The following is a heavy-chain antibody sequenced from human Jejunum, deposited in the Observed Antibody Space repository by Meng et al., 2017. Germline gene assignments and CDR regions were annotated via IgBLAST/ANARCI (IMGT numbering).Heavy chain of an antibody. D-gene: IGHD2/OR15-2a*01. J-gene: IGHJ4*02. CDR2: ISYDGTNK. CDR1: GFTCSNDA. Sequence: VQVVGCGGGGVLPGRSLGLSCAASGFTCSNDAMHWVRQASGTGVEWVAVISYDGTNKYYADSVKGRFTISRDNSKNTVYLQMNSLRGEDTAVYYCATDKTFMTTLVDWGQGTLVTVSS. V-gene: IGHV3-30*01. CDR3: ATDKTFMTTLVD.